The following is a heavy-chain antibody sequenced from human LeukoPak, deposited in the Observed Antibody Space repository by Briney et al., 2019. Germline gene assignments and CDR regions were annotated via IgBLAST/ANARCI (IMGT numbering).Heavy chain of an antibody. V-gene: IGHV3-23*01. CDR2: ISGSGGST. CDR1: GFTFSSYA. CDR3: AKDTGPLQLSAFDI. J-gene: IGHJ3*02. Sequence: GGSLRLSCAASGFTFSSYAMSWVRQAPGKGLEWVSAISGSGGSTYYADSVKGRFTITRDNAKNSLYLQMNSLRAEDTALYYCAKDTGPLQLSAFDIWGQGTMVTVSS. D-gene: IGHD5-24*01.